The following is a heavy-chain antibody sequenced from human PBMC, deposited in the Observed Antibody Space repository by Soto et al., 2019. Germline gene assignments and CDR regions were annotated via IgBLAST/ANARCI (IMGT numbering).Heavy chain of an antibody. CDR2: IRYDGSNK. CDR3: ARDRPPFDP. V-gene: IGHV3-33*01. J-gene: IGHJ5*02. CDR1: GFTFSSYG. Sequence: PGGSLRLSCAASGFTFSSYGMHWVRQAPGKGLEWVAVIRYDGSNKHYADSGKGRFAISRDNSNNTLYLQMNSLRAEDTAVYYCARDRPPFDPWGQGTLVTVSS.